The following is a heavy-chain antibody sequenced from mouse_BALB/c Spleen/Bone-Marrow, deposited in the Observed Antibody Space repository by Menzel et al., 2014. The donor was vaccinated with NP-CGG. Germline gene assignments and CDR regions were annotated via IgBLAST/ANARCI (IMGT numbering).Heavy chain of an antibody. CDR1: GYTFSSYW. Sequence: QVQLQQSGAELMKPGASVKISCKATGYTFSSYWIEWVKQRPGHGLEWIGENLPGSGSSNYNEKFKGKATITADTSSNTAYMQLSSLTSEDSAVYYCTRWGWSFDYWGQGTTLTVSS. V-gene: IGHV1-9*01. CDR3: TRWGWSFDY. D-gene: IGHD2-3*01. CDR2: NLPGSGSS. J-gene: IGHJ2*01.